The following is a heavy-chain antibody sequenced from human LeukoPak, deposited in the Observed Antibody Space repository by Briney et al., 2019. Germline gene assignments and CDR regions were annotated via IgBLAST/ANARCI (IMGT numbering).Heavy chain of an antibody. V-gene: IGHV3-9*01. CDR1: GFTFDDYA. Sequence: GGSLRLSCAASGFTFDDYAMHWVRQAPGKGLEWVSGISWNSGSIGYADSVKGRFTISRDNAKNSLYLQMNSLRAEDTALYYCAKDGGLETAMVTYFGYWGQGTLVTVSS. D-gene: IGHD5-18*01. CDR2: ISWNSGSI. J-gene: IGHJ4*02. CDR3: AKDGGLETAMVTYFGY.